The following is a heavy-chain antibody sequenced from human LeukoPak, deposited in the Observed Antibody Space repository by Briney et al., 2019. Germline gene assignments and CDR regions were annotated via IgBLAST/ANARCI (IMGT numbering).Heavy chain of an antibody. CDR3: ARDGPYFDY. Sequence: GGSLRLSCAASGFTFNSYAIYWVRQAPGKGLEWVAVILSDGNSKYYADSAKGRFTISRDNSKNTLYLQMNSLGTEDTAVYYCARDGPYFDYWGQGTLVTVSS. V-gene: IGHV3-30-3*01. CDR1: GFTFNSYA. CDR2: ILSDGNSK. J-gene: IGHJ4*02.